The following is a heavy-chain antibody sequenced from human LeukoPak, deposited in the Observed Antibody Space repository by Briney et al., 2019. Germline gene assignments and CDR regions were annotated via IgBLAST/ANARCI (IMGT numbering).Heavy chain of an antibody. CDR3: TRSSYDYVWGSLSEP. Sequence: PGGSLRLSCAASGFILSGSAMHWARQASGKGLEWVGRIRSKANSYATAYAASVKGRFTISRDDSKNTAYLQMNSLKTEDTAVYYCTRSSYDYVWGSLSEPWGQGTLVTVSS. CDR1: GFILSGSA. V-gene: IGHV3-73*01. J-gene: IGHJ5*02. CDR2: IRSKANSYAT. D-gene: IGHD3-16*01.